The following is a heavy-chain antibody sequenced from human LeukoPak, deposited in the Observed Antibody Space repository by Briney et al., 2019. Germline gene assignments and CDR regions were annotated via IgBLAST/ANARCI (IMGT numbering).Heavy chain of an antibody. D-gene: IGHD3-22*01. Sequence: SETLSLTCTVSGGSISSYYWSWIRQPPGKGLEWIGYIYYSGSTNYSPSLKSRVTISVDTSKNQFSLKLNSVTAADTAVYYCAGRGYYDSSGYCCDAFDIWGQGTMVTVSS. V-gene: IGHV4-59*08. CDR1: GGSISSYY. J-gene: IGHJ3*02. CDR3: AGRGYYDSSGYCCDAFDI. CDR2: IYYSGST.